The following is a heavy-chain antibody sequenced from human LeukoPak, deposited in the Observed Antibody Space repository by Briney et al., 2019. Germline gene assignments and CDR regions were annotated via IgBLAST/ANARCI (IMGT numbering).Heavy chain of an antibody. CDR2: ISSSGSTI. V-gene: IGHV3-11*04. J-gene: IGHJ6*03. CDR3: ARDPYSGNYGNDYYYYMDV. CDR1: GFTFSDYY. D-gene: IGHD1-26*01. Sequence: GGSLRLSCAASGFTFSDYYMSWIRQAPGKGLEWVSYISSSGSTIYYADSVKGRFTNSRDNAKNSLYLQMDSLGPEDTAVYYCARDPYSGNYGNDYYYYMDVWGKGTTVTISS.